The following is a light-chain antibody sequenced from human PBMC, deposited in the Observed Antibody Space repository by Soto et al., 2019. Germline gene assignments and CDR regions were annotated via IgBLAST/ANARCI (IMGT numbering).Light chain of an antibody. V-gene: IGKV1-39*01. CDR2: AAS. Sequence: DIQMTPSPSTLPASVGDRVTISCRASQTVERWLAWYQQKPGKAPKLLIYAASSLQSGVPSRFSGSGSGTDFTLTISSLQPEDFATYYCQQSYSTPITFGQGTRLEIK. CDR1: QTVERW. CDR3: QQSYSTPIT. J-gene: IGKJ5*01.